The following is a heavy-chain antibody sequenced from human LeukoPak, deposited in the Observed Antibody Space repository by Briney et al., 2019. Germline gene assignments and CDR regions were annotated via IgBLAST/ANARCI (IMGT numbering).Heavy chain of an antibody. CDR2: ISYSWTT. V-gene: IGHV4-39*01. CDR1: GGSISSSSSDYY. J-gene: IGHJ4*02. Sequence: KSSETLSLTCSVSGGSISSSSSDYYWGWVRQPPGKGLEWIGSISYSWTTYYNPSLESRVTISADTSNNQFSLKLTSVTAADTAVYYCARHRHSHHYDYWGQGTLVTVSS. D-gene: IGHD5-18*01. CDR3: ARHRHSHHYDY.